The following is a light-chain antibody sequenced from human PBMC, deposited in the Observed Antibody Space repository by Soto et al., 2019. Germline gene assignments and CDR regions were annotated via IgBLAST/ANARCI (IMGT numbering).Light chain of an antibody. CDR2: WAS. J-gene: IGKJ2*01. CDR1: QSVLYNSNNKNY. CDR3: QQYYSTPMYT. V-gene: IGKV4-1*01. Sequence: DIVMTQSPDSLAVSLGERVTINCKSSQSVLYNSNNKNYLAWYQQKPGQPPKLLIYWASTRESGVPDRFSGSGSGTDFTLTISSLQAEDVAVYYCQQYYSTPMYTFGQGTKLEIK.